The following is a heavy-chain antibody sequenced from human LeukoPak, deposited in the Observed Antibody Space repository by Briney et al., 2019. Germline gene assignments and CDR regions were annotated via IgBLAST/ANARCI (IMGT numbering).Heavy chain of an antibody. CDR3: ARLGLGIGAFDI. CDR1: GFTFSSYS. J-gene: IGHJ3*02. CDR2: ISSSSSYI. D-gene: IGHD7-27*01. Sequence: GGSLRLSCAASGFTFSSYSMNWVRQAPGKGLEWVSSISSSSSYIYYADSVKGRLTISRDNAKNSLYLQMNSLRAEDTAVYYCARLGLGIGAFDIWGQGTMVTVSS. V-gene: IGHV3-21*01.